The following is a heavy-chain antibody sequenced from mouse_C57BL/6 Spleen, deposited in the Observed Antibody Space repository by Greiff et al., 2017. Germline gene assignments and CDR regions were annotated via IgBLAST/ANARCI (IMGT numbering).Heavy chain of an antibody. CDR3: ASPYYGDVLFAMDY. CDR1: GYTFTSYW. V-gene: IGHV1-72*01. D-gene: IGHD2-13*01. CDR2: IDPNSGDT. J-gene: IGHJ4*01. Sequence: VQLQQPGAELVKPGASVKLSCKASGYTFTSYWMHWVKQRPGRGLEWIGRIDPNSGDTTYNEKFKSKATLTVDKTSSTAYMELSSLTSEDSAVYYCASPYYGDVLFAMDYWGQGTSVTVSS.